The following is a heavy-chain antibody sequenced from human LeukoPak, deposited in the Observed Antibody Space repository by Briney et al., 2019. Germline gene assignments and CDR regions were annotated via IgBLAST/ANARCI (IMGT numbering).Heavy chain of an antibody. Sequence: GGSPRLSCAVSGFTVSSNYMSWVRQAPGQGLELVSVIYSGGGTYYADSVKGRFTISRDNSKNTVYLQMNSLRAEDTALYYCARDQLRGDYWGQGTLVTVSS. CDR2: IYSGGGT. CDR1: GFTVSSNY. D-gene: IGHD1-26*01. CDR3: ARDQLRGDY. J-gene: IGHJ4*02. V-gene: IGHV3-53*01.